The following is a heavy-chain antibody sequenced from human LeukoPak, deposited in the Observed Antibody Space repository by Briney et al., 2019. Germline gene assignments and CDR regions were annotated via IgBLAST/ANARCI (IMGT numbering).Heavy chain of an antibody. CDR1: GGSISSSSYY. CDR2: IYYSGST. CDR3: ARSKRSVKAFLDY. V-gene: IGHV4-39*01. D-gene: IGHD6-25*01. J-gene: IGHJ4*02. Sequence: PSETLSLTCTVSGGSISSSSYYWGWIRQPPGKGLEWIGSIYYSGSTYYNPSLKSRVTISVDTSKNQFSLKLSSVTAADTAVYYCARSKRSVKAFLDYWGQGTLVTVSS.